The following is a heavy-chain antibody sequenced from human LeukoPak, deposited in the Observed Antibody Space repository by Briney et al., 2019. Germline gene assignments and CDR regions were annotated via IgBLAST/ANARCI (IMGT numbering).Heavy chain of an antibody. Sequence: HAGGSRSLSCAASGFTLSNYWMSWVRQAPGKGLEWVANIKQDGSEKYYVDSVKGRVTISRDNAYNSLHLQMSSLTADDTAVYYCARQGSTWWGPFDFWGQGTLVTVSS. V-gene: IGHV3-7*03. CDR3: ARQGSTWWGPFDF. J-gene: IGHJ4*02. D-gene: IGHD2-15*01. CDR1: GFTLSNYW. CDR2: IKQDGSEK.